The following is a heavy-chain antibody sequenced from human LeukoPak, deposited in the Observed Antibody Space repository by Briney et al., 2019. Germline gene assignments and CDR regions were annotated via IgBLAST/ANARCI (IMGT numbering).Heavy chain of an antibody. D-gene: IGHD3-3*01. Sequence: SETLSLTCTVSGGSISSYYWSWIRQPAGKGLEWIGRIYTSGSTNYNPSLKSRVTMSVDTSKNQSSLKLSSVTAADTAVYYCARDGNDFWSGYRKNWFDPWGQGTLVTVSS. CDR1: GGSISSYY. CDR3: ARDGNDFWSGYRKNWFDP. CDR2: IYTSGST. V-gene: IGHV4-4*07. J-gene: IGHJ5*02.